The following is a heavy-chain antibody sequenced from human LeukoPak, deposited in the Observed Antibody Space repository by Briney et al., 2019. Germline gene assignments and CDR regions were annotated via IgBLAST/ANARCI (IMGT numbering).Heavy chain of an antibody. V-gene: IGHV1-2*02. CDR1: GYTLTDHY. J-gene: IGHJ4*02. CDR2: ISPKSGGT. D-gene: IGHD5-12*01. CDR3: ATNEIVGLYSYFDY. Sequence: ASVKVSCKASGYTLTDHYMHWVRQAPGQGLGWMGWISPKSGGTNYAQKFQGRVTMTRDTSVSTAYMELSRLRSDDTAVYYCATNEIVGLYSYFDYWGQGTLVTVSS.